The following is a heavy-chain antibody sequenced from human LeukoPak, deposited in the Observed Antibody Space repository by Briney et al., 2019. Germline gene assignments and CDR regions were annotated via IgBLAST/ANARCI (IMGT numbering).Heavy chain of an antibody. D-gene: IGHD3-3*01. J-gene: IGHJ4*02. V-gene: IGHV3-48*01. CDR2: ISSSSSTI. Sequence: GGSLRLSCAAPGFTFSSYSMNWVRQAPGKGLEWVSYISSSSSTIYYADSVKGRFTISRDNAKNSLYLQMNSLRAEDTAVYYCARTTGDFWSGYYFGDWGQGTLVTVSS. CDR3: ARTTGDFWSGYYFGD. CDR1: GFTFSSYS.